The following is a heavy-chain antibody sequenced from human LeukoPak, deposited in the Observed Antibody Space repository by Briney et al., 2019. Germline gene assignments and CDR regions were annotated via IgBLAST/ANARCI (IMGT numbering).Heavy chain of an antibody. CDR1: GFTFSDYW. CDR2: IKQDGSAK. Sequence: GGSLRLSCAASGFTFSDYWMSWVRQAPGKGLEWVANIKQDGSAKHYVDSVKGRFTISRDNAKNSLYLQMNSLRVEDTAVYYCARDYYGLEGFFDYWGQGTLATVSS. D-gene: IGHD3-10*01. CDR3: ARDYYGLEGFFDY. J-gene: IGHJ4*02. V-gene: IGHV3-7*03.